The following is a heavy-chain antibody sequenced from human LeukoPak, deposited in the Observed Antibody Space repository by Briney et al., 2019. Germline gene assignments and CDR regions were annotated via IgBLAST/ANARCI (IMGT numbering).Heavy chain of an antibody. CDR3: ARDDYSNFSNY. CDR2: INPNSGGT. D-gene: IGHD4-11*01. CDR1: GYTFTGYY. V-gene: IGHV1-2*02. J-gene: IGHJ4*02. Sequence: ASVKVSCKASGYTFTGYYMHWVRQAPGQGLEWMGWINPNSGGTNYAQKFQGRVTMTRDTSISTAYMELSSLRSEDTAVYYCARDDYSNFSNYWGQGTLVTVSS.